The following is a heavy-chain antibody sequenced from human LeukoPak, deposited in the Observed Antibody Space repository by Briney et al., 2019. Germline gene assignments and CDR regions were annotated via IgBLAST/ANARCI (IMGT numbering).Heavy chain of an antibody. CDR1: GFTFSDYY. V-gene: IGHV3-11*04. CDR3: ARGGPSGYNSFLY. CDR2: ISSSGSSI. Sequence: GESLRLSCAASGFTFSDYYMSWIRQAPGKGLEWVSYISSSGSSIYYADSVKGRFTISRDNAENSLYLQMNGLRVDDTAVYFCARGGPSGYNSFLYWGQGTLVTVSS. D-gene: IGHD5-12*01. J-gene: IGHJ4*02.